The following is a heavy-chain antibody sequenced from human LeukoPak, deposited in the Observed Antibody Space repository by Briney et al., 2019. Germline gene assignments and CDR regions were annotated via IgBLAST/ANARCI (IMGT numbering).Heavy chain of an antibody. CDR3: ARDPATYYYDSSGYYADAFDI. D-gene: IGHD3-22*01. V-gene: IGHV1-69*05. CDR1: GGTFSSYA. Sequence: ASVKVSCKASGGTFSSYAISWVRQAPGQGLEWMGGIIPIFGTANYAQKLQGRVTMTTDTSTSTAYMELRSLRSDDTAVYYCARDPATYYYDSSGYYADAFDIWGQGTMVTVSS. J-gene: IGHJ3*02. CDR2: IIPIFGTA.